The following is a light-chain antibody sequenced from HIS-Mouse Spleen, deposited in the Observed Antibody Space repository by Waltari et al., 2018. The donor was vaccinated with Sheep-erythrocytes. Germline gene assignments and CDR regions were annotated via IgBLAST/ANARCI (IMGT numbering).Light chain of an antibody. CDR1: QSVSSSY. CDR2: GTS. Sequence: IVLTQSPGTLSLSPGERATLSCRASQSVSSSYLAWYKQKPGQAPRLLIDGTSSRATGMPDRFSGSGSGTDFTFTISRLEPEDFAVYYCQQYGSSPPLTFGGGTKVEIK. V-gene: IGKV3-20*01. CDR3: QQYGSSPPLT. J-gene: IGKJ4*01.